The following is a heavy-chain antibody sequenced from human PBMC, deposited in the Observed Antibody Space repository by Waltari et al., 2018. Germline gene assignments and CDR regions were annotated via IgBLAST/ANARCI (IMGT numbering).Heavy chain of an antibody. J-gene: IGHJ1*01. CDR3: AMGYGDYEAEYFQH. D-gene: IGHD4-17*01. V-gene: IGHV4-4*02. CDR1: GGSISSSNW. CDR2: IYHSGST. Sequence: QVQLQESGPGLVKPSGTLSLTCAVSGGSISSSNWRRWVRQPPGTGLEWIGEIYHSGSTNDNPSLKSRVTISVDKSKNQFSLKLSSVTAADTAVYYCAMGYGDYEAEYFQHWGQGTLVTVSS.